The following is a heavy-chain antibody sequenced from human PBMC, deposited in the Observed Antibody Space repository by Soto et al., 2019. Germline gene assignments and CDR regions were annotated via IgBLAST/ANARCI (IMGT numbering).Heavy chain of an antibody. CDR2: ISWNSGSI. CDR1: GFTFDDYA. V-gene: IGHV3-9*01. D-gene: IGHD6-13*01. J-gene: IGHJ4*02. CDR3: AKARGIAAKSFDY. Sequence: GGSLRLSCAASGFTFDDYAMHWVRQAPGKGLEWVSGISWNSGSIGYADSVKGRFTISRDNAKNSLYLQMNSLRAEDTALYYCAKARGIAAKSFDYWGQGTLVTVSS.